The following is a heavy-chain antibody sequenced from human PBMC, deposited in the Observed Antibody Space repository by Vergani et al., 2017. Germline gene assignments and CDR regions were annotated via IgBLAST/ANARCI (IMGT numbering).Heavy chain of an antibody. D-gene: IGHD4-23*01. CDR3: ASRNYGGNSGLAFDI. V-gene: IGHV3-21*01. CDR2: ISSSSSYI. J-gene: IGHJ3*02. Sequence: EVQLLESGGGLVQPGGSLRLSCAASGFTFSSYSMNWVRQAPGKGLEWVSSISSSSSYIYYADSVKGRFTISRDNAKNSLYLQMNSLRAEDTAVYYCASRNYGGNSGLAFDIWGQGTMGTVSS. CDR1: GFTFSSYS.